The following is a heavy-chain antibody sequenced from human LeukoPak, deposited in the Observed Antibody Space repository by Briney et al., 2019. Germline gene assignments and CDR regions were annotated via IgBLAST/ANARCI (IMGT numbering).Heavy chain of an antibody. J-gene: IGHJ4*02. Sequence: GGSLRLSCAASGFTVSSNYMSWVRQAPGKGLEWFSVIYSGGSTYYADSVKGRFTISRDNSKNTLYLQMNSLRAEDTAVYYCARRAGAYSHPYDYWGQGTLVTVSS. D-gene: IGHD4/OR15-4a*01. CDR3: ARRAGAYSHPYDY. CDR1: GFTVSSNY. CDR2: IYSGGST. V-gene: IGHV3-66*04.